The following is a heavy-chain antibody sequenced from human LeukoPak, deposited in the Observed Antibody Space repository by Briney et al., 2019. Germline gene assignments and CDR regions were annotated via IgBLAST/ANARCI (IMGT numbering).Heavy chain of an antibody. V-gene: IGHV1-46*03. J-gene: IGHJ3*02. CDR3: AGVGLNDFWSGAAGLRSAFDI. D-gene: IGHD3-3*01. Sequence: ASVKVSCKASGYTFTSYYMHWVRQAPGQGLEWMGIINPSGGSTSYAQKFQGRVTMTRDTSTSTVYMELSSLRSEDTAVYYCAGVGLNDFWSGAAGLRSAFDIWGQGTMVTVSA. CDR1: GYTFTSYY. CDR2: INPSGGST.